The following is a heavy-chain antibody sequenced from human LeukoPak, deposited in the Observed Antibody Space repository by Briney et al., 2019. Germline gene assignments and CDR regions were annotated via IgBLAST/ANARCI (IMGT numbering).Heavy chain of an antibody. Sequence: GRSLRLSCAASGFTFSSYAMHRVRQAPGKGLEWVAVISYDGSNKYYADSVKGRFTISRDNSKNTLYLQMNSLRAEDTAVYYCARVTRGPSYYYDSSGYESGDYWGQGTLVTVSS. J-gene: IGHJ4*02. V-gene: IGHV3-30-3*01. D-gene: IGHD3-22*01. CDR2: ISYDGSNK. CDR3: ARVTRGPSYYYDSSGYESGDY. CDR1: GFTFSSYA.